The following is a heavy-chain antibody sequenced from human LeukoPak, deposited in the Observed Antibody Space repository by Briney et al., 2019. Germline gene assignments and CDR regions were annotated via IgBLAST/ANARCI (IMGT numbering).Heavy chain of an antibody. CDR3: AKTVTTTLRRRYYYYMDV. V-gene: IGHV4-34*01. J-gene: IGHJ6*03. Sequence: ASETLSLTCAVYGGSFSGYYWSWIRQPPGKWLEWIGEINHSGSTNYNPSLKSRVTISVDTSKNQFSLKLSSVTAADTAVYYCAKTVTTTLRRRYYYYMDVWGKGTTVTVSS. CDR2: INHSGST. D-gene: IGHD4-17*01. CDR1: GGSFSGYY.